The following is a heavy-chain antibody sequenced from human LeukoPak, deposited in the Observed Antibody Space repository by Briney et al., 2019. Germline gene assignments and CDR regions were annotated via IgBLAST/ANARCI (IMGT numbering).Heavy chain of an antibody. CDR3: ARASRDFGVVKVPYYFDY. Sequence: SETLTLTCAVYGGSFSGYYWSWIRQPPGKGREWIGEINHSGSTNYNPSLKSRVTISVDTSKNQFSLKLSSVTAADTAVYYCARASRDFGVVKVPYYFDYWGQGTLVTVSS. J-gene: IGHJ4*02. D-gene: IGHD3-3*01. CDR2: INHSGST. CDR1: GGSFSGYY. V-gene: IGHV4-34*01.